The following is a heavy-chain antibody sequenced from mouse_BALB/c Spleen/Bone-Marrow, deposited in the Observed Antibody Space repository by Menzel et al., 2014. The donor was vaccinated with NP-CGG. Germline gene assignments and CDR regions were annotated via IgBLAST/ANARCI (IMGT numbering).Heavy chain of an antibody. CDR1: GFTFSSYT. D-gene: IGHD3-3*01. CDR2: ISNGGGST. Sequence: DVKLVESGGGLVQPGGSLELSCAASGFTFSSYTMSWVRQTPEKRLEWVAYISNGGGSTYYPDTVKGRFTISRDNAKNTLYLQMSSLKSEDTAMYYCARRAGAYWGQGTLVTVSA. CDR3: ARRAGAY. J-gene: IGHJ3*01. V-gene: IGHV5-12-2*01.